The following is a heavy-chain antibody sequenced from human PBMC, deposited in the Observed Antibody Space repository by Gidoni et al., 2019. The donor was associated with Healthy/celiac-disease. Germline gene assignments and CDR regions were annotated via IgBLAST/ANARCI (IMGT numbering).Heavy chain of an antibody. CDR2: ISGSGGST. CDR3: AKVGETTPAHYYYGMDV. Sequence: EVQLVESGGGLVQPGGSLRLSCAALGFTFSFYTMSWVRQAPGKGLEWVSAISGSGGSTYYADSVKGRFDISRDNSKNTLYLQMNSLRADDTAVYYCAKVGETTPAHYYYGMDVWGQGTTVTVSS. J-gene: IGHJ6*02. V-gene: IGHV3-23*04. CDR1: GFTFSFYT. D-gene: IGHD2-15*01.